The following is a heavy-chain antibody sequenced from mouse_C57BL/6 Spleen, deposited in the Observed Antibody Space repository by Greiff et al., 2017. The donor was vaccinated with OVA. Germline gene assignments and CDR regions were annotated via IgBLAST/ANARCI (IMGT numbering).Heavy chain of an antibody. Sequence: VQVVESGAELVKPGASVKISCKASGYAFSSYWMNWVKQRPGKGLEWIGQIYPGDGDTNYNGKFKGKATLTADKSSSTAYMQLSSLTSEDSAVYFCAAGQGFAYWGQGTLVTVSA. CDR2: IYPGDGDT. J-gene: IGHJ3*01. CDR1: GYAFSSYW. D-gene: IGHD3-3*01. V-gene: IGHV1-80*01. CDR3: AAGQGFAY.